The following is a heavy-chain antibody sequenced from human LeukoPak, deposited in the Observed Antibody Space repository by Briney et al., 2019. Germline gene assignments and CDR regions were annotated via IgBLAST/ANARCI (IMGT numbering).Heavy chain of an antibody. CDR2: IIPILGIA. D-gene: IGHD1-20*01. Sequence: ASVKVSCKASGGTFSSYAISWVRQAPGQGLEWMGRIIPILGIANYAQKLQGRVTITADKSTSTAYMELSSLRSEDTAVYYCASTPNWDDASRWFDPWGQGTLVTVSS. J-gene: IGHJ5*02. V-gene: IGHV1-69*04. CDR3: ASTPNWDDASRWFDP. CDR1: GGTFSSYA.